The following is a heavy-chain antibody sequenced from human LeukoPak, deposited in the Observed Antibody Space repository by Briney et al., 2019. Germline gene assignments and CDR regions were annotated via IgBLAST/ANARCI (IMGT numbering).Heavy chain of an antibody. Sequence: SVKVSCKASGGTFSSYAISWVRQAPGQGLEWMGRIIPIFGTANYAQKFRGRVTITTDESTSTAYMELSSLRSEDTAVYYCAREVAAAGTRAFDIWGQGTMVTVSS. CDR3: AREVAAAGTRAFDI. V-gene: IGHV1-69*05. CDR1: GGTFSSYA. CDR2: IIPIFGTA. D-gene: IGHD6-13*01. J-gene: IGHJ3*02.